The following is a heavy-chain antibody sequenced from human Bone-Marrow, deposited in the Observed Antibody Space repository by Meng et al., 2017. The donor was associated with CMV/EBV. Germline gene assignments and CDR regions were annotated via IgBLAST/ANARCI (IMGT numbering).Heavy chain of an antibody. V-gene: IGHV1-69*02. CDR2: IIPILGIA. CDR3: ARGAGGGNFLNAFDS. J-gene: IGHJ3*02. Sequence: SVKVSCKASGGTFSSYTISWVRQAPGQGLEWMGRIIPILGIANYAQKFQSRVTITADKSTSTAYMELSSLRSEDTAVYYCARGAGGGNFLNAFDSWGQGTMVTFSS. CDR1: GGTFSSYT. D-gene: IGHD4-23*01.